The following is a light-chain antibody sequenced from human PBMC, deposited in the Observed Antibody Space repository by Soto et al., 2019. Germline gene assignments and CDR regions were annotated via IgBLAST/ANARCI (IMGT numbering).Light chain of an antibody. Sequence: QYALTQPPSASGSPGQSVTISCTGTSSDVGGYNDVSWYQHHPGKAPKLMIYEVTKWPSGVPGRFSGSKSGNTASLTVSGLQAEDEADYYCSSYAGSNNWVFGGGTKLTVL. J-gene: IGLJ3*02. CDR3: SSYAGSNNWV. V-gene: IGLV2-8*01. CDR2: EVT. CDR1: SSDVGGYND.